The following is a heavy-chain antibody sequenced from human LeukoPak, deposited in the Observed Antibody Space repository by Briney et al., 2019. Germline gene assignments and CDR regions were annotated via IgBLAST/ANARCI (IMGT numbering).Heavy chain of an antibody. CDR2: IKQDGSEK. V-gene: IGHV3-7*01. Sequence: GGSLRLSCAVSGFSVSGYWMTWVRQAPGKGLEWVANIKQDGSEKNYVDSVKGRFTISRDNAENSLFLQMNSLRVEDTAVYYCASEWQGGIAAAGTRIEGDYWGQGTLVAVSS. CDR3: ASEWQGGIAAAGTRIEGDY. J-gene: IGHJ4*02. D-gene: IGHD6-13*01. CDR1: GFSVSGYW.